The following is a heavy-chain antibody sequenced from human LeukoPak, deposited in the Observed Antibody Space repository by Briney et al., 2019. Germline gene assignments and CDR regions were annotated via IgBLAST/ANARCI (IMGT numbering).Heavy chain of an antibody. Sequence: GSLRLSCEASGFTLSSYWMSWVRQAPGKGLEWVASIKQDGSEKHYMDSVKGRFTISRDNAQNSLYLQMNTLRAEDTAVYYCARYIETPRRDLDYWGQGSLVTVSS. V-gene: IGHV3-7*01. D-gene: IGHD4-23*01. CDR3: ARYIETPRRDLDY. J-gene: IGHJ4*02. CDR2: IKQDGSEK. CDR1: GFTLSSYW.